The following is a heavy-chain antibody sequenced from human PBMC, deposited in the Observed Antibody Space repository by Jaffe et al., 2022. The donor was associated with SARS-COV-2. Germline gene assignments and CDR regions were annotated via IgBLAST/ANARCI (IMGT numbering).Heavy chain of an antibody. CDR1: GFTFSSYS. J-gene: IGHJ6*02. CDR3: ARDSISIAAAGSSPYYYGMDV. D-gene: IGHD6-13*01. Sequence: EVQLVESGGGLVKPGGSLRLSCAASGFTFSSYSMNWVRQAPGKGLEWVSSISSSSSYIYYADSVKGRFTISRDNAKNSLYLQMNSLRAEDTAVYYCARDSISIAAAGSSPYYYGMDVWGQGTTVTVSS. V-gene: IGHV3-21*01. CDR2: ISSSSSYI.